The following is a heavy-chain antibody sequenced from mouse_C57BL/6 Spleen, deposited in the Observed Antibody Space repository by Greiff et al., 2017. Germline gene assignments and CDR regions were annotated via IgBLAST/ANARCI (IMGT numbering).Heavy chain of an antibody. CDR3: ARHHYYDYSHWYFDV. CDR1: EYEFPSHD. Sequence: EVKVEESGGGLVQPGESLKLSCESNEYEFPSHDMSWVRKTPEKRLELVAAINSDGGSTYYPDTMERRFIISRDNTKKTLYLQMSSLRSEDTALYYCARHHYYDYSHWYFDVWGTGTTVTVSS. J-gene: IGHJ1*03. CDR2: INSDGGST. D-gene: IGHD2-4*01. V-gene: IGHV5-2*03.